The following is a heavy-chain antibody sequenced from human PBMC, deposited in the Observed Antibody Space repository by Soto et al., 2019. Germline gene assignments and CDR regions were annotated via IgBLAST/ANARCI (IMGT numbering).Heavy chain of an antibody. J-gene: IGHJ5*02. CDR2: ISSNSAYI. V-gene: IGHV3-21*02. CDR3: TQDASRDSSARGWFDP. D-gene: IGHD6-13*01. Sequence: EVQLVESGGGLVKPGGSLRLSCAASGFTFRSFTMNWVRQAPGKGLEWVSTISSNSAYIYYTDALRGRFTISRDNAKNSLHLQMHSLRAEDTAVYYCTQDASRDSSARGWFDPWGPGTLVTVSS. CDR1: GFTFRSFT.